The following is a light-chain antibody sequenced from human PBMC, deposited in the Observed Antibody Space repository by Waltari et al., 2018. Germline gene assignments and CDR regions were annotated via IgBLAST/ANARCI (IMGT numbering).Light chain of an antibody. CDR1: QCISSG. J-gene: IGKJ1*01. CDR3: QQYNSYPWT. Sequence: DIQMTQSPSTLPASVRNRLPITCRASQCISSGLAWYQQKPGKAPKLLIYTASTLESGVPSRFSGSGSGTELTLTISSLQPEDFATYYCQQYNSYPWTFGQGTKVEIK. CDR2: TAS. V-gene: IGKV1-5*03.